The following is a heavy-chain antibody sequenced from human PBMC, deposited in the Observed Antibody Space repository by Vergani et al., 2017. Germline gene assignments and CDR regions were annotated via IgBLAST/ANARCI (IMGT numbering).Heavy chain of an antibody. D-gene: IGHD3-22*01. CDR1: GGSISSGSYY. CDR2: IYTSGST. J-gene: IGHJ3*02. Sequence: QVQLQESGPGLVKPSQTLSLTCTVSGGSISSGSYYWSWIRQPAGKGLEWIGRIYTSGSTNYNPSLKSRVTMSVDTSKNQFSLKLSSVTAADTAVYYCARDPGGGRTKYYDSTDAFDIWGQGTMVTVSS. V-gene: IGHV4-61*02. CDR3: ARDPGGGRTKYYDSTDAFDI.